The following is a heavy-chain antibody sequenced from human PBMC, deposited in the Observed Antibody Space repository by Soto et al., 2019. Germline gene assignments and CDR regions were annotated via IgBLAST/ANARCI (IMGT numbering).Heavy chain of an antibody. CDR1: GFSLSTSGMC. D-gene: IGHD1-26*01. CDR2: IDWDDDK. Sequence: SGPTLVNPTQTLTLTCTFSGFSLSTSGMCVSWIRQPPGKALEWLARIDWDDDKYYSTSLKTRLTISKDTSKNQVVLTMTNMDPVDTATYYCAHRRYSGSYPPLDVWGQGTTVTVSS. V-gene: IGHV2-70*12. CDR3: AHRRYSGSYPPLDV. J-gene: IGHJ6*02.